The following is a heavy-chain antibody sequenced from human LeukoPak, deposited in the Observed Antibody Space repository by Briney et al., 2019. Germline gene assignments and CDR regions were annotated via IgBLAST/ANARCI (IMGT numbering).Heavy chain of an antibody. V-gene: IGHV3-7*03. D-gene: IGHD3-10*02. J-gene: IGHJ4*02. CDR1: GLTFSTYW. Sequence: GGSLRLSCAASGLTFSTYWMSWVRQAPGKGLECVAIINEHGSEKYYVDSVKGRFTISRDNAKDSLYLQINSLRAEDTAVYYCARSALRSVDYWGQGTLLTVS. CDR3: ARSALRSVDY. CDR2: INEHGSEK.